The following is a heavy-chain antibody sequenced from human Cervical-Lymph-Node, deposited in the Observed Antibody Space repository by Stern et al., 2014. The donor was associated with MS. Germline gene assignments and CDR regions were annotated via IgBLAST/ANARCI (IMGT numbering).Heavy chain of an antibody. CDR3: ARTKWGYAFDI. D-gene: IGHD7-27*01. CDR1: GGSMTNYY. V-gene: IGHV4-59*01. Sequence: QVQLQESGPGLVRPSETLSLSCTVSGGSMTNYYWTYIRQPPGKGLEWIGYIYYDGSTNYSPSLKSRVTISADTSQNQFSLRLRSVTAADTAVYFCARTKWGYAFDIWGQGTGVTVSS. CDR2: IYYDGST. J-gene: IGHJ3*02.